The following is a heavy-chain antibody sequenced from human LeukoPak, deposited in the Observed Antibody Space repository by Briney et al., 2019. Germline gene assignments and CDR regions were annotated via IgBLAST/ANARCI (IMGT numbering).Heavy chain of an antibody. J-gene: IGHJ6*03. D-gene: IGHD3-16*02. CDR1: GGSIGTYY. Sequence: SETLSLTCTVSGGSIGTYYWRWIRQSPGKGLEWIGYIYVTGTRYNPYLQSRVTISVDRSRNQFFLKMSSVTAADTAVYYCARHIGGGIEDMDVWGKGTKVIVSS. CDR3: ARHIGGGIEDMDV. V-gene: IGHV4-59*08. CDR2: IYVTGT.